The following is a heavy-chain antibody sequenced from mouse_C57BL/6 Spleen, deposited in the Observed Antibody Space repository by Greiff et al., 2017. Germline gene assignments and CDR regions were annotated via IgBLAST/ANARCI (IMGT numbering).Heavy chain of an antibody. CDR3: AREDADAMDY. V-gene: IGHV1-81*01. CDR2: IYPSSGNT. J-gene: IGHJ4*01. CDR1: GYTFTSYG. Sequence: QVQLQQSGAELVRPGASVKLSCTASGYTFTSYGITWVQQRTGQGLEWIGKIYPSSGNTYYNEKFKGQTTLTADKSSSTAYMELRSLTSEDAAVYFCAREDADAMDYWGQGTSVTVSS.